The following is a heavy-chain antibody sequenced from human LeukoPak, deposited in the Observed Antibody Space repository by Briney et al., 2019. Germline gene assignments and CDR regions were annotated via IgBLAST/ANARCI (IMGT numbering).Heavy chain of an antibody. CDR2: IYSGGST. CDR1: GFTVSSNY. V-gene: IGHV3-66*02. CDR3: ARGRGNGDYDHDAFDI. Sequence: PGGSLRLSCAASGFTVSSNYKSWVRQAPGKGLEWVSVIYSGGSTYYADSVKGRFTISRDNSKNTLYLQMNSLRAEDTAVYYCARGRGNGDYDHDAFDIWGQGTMVTVSS. J-gene: IGHJ3*02. D-gene: IGHD4-17*01.